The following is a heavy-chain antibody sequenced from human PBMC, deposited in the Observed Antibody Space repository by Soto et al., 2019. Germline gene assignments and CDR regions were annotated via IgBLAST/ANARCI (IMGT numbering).Heavy chain of an antibody. CDR2: IISSSSYI. J-gene: IGHJ6*02. V-gene: IGHV3-21*01. D-gene: IGHD6-6*01. CDR1: GFTFSSYS. CDR3: ARAESIAARSVYYYYGMDV. Sequence: GGSLRLSCAASGFTFSSYSMNWVHQAPGKGLEWVSSIISSSSYIYYADSVKGRFTISRDNAKNSLYLQMNSLRAEDTAVYYCARAESIAARSVYYYYGMDVWGQGTTVTSP.